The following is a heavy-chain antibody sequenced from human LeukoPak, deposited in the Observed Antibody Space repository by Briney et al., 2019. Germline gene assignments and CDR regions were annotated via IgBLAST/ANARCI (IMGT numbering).Heavy chain of an antibody. D-gene: IGHD3-22*01. Sequence: SVKVSCKASGGTFSSYAISWVRQAPGQGLEWMGGIIPIFGTANYAQKFQGRVTITADESTSTAYMELSSLRSEDTAVYYCATSRAPSYYYDSSGYYSRYFDYWGQGTLVTVSS. CDR2: IIPIFGTA. V-gene: IGHV1-69*13. J-gene: IGHJ4*02. CDR3: ATSRAPSYYYDSSGYYSRYFDY. CDR1: GGTFSSYA.